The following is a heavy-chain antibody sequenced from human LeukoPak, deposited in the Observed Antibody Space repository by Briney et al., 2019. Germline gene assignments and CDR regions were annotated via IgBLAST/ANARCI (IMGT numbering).Heavy chain of an antibody. CDR3: ARGAKSYYYMDV. CDR1: GGSISSYY. D-gene: IGHD4/OR15-4a*01. Sequence: TSETLSLTCTLSGGSISSYYWSWIRQPPGKGLEWIGYIYYSGSTNYNPSLKSRVTISVDTSKNQFSLKLSSVTAADTVVYYCARGAKSYYYMDVWGKGTTVTVSS. V-gene: IGHV4-59*01. J-gene: IGHJ6*03. CDR2: IYYSGST.